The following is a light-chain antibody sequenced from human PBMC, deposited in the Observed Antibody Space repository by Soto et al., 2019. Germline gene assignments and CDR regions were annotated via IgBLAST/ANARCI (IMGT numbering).Light chain of an antibody. CDR1: SSDVGGYNF. CDR3: CSYAGSSTWV. CDR2: DVS. J-gene: IGLJ1*01. Sequence: QSALTQPRSVSGSPGQSVTISCTGTSSDVGGYNFVSWYQQHPGKAPKLMIYDVSKRPSGVPDRFSGSNAGTTASLTISGPQAEDEAYYYCCSYAGSSTWVFGTGTKLTVL. V-gene: IGLV2-11*01.